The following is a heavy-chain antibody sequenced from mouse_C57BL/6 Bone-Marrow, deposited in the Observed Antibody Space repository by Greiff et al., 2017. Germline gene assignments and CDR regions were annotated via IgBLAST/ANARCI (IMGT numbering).Heavy chain of an antibody. J-gene: IGHJ1*03. D-gene: IGHD1-1*01. CDR1: GFTFSSYA. Sequence: EVKLVESGGGLVKPGGSLKLSCAASGFTFSSYAMSWVRQTPEKRLEWVATLSDGGSYTYYPDNVKGRFTISRDNAKNNLYLHMSHLKSEDTAMYYCARDLTTVVDWYFDVWGTGTTGTVSS. V-gene: IGHV5-4*01. CDR3: ARDLTTVVDWYFDV. CDR2: LSDGGSYT.